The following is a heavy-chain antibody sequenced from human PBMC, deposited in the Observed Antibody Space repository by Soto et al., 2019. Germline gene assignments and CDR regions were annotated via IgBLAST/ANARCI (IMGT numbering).Heavy chain of an antibody. Sequence: EVQLLESGGGLVQPGGSLRLSCAASGFTFNSYAMSWVRQAPGKGVEWVSGISSSGVSTFYADSVKGRFTISRDNSKNALHGQMKTQSAEDTAVYSWARRGLSIRQIDYWGQGTLVT. D-gene: IGHD3-9*01. CDR1: GFTFNSYA. CDR3: ARRGLSIRQIDY. J-gene: IGHJ4*02. CDR2: ISSSGVST. V-gene: IGHV3-23*01.